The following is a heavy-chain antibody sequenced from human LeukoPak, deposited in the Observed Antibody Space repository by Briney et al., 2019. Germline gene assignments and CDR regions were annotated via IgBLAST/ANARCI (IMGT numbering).Heavy chain of an antibody. Sequence: SETLSLTCTVSGGSISSGSYYWSRIRQPAGKGLEWIGRIYTSGSTNYNPSLKSRVTISVDTSKNQFSLKLSSVTAADTAVYYCAREGYHYYDSSGYFSGVDYWGQGTLVTVSS. V-gene: IGHV4-61*02. CDR1: GGSISSGSYY. CDR3: AREGYHYYDSSGYFSGVDY. J-gene: IGHJ4*02. CDR2: IYTSGST. D-gene: IGHD3-22*01.